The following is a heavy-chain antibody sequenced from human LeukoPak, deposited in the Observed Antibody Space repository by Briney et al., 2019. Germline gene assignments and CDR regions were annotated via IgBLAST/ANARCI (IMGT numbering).Heavy chain of an antibody. CDR1: GYTFTGYY. Sequence: SVKVSCKASGYTFTGYYMHWVRQAPGQGLEWMGWINPNSGGTNYAQKFQGRVTMTRDTSISTAYMELSRLRSDDTAVYYCAREDYCGGDCYSYFDYWGQGTLVTVSS. CDR2: INPNSGGT. V-gene: IGHV1-2*02. D-gene: IGHD2-21*02. CDR3: AREDYCGGDCYSYFDY. J-gene: IGHJ4*02.